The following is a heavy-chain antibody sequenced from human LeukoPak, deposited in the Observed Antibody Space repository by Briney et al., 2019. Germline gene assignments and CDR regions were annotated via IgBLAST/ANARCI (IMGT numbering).Heavy chain of an antibody. J-gene: IGHJ3*01. CDR2: VFHSGTT. D-gene: IGHD6-19*01. CDR3: ARGISPGSGWFFDF. Sequence: PSETLSLTCAVSGGSISSGNWWYWVRQPPGKGLEWIGEVFHSGTTNYNPSLKSRVTISVDKSKNQFSLKLTSVTATDTAVYYCARGISPGSGWFFDFWGQGTMVTVSS. CDR1: GGSISSGNW. V-gene: IGHV4-4*02.